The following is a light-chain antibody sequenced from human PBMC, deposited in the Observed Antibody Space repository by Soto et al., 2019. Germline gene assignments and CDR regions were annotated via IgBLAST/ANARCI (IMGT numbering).Light chain of an antibody. CDR1: QSISGY. J-gene: IGKJ4*01. CDR2: AAS. Sequence: DIQMTQSPSSLSASVGDRITITCRASQSISGYLNWYQQKPGKAPKLLIYAASSLHSGVPSRFSGSGSGTDFTLTINSLQPEDFAAYYCQQSYSTPLTFGGGTKVEIK. V-gene: IGKV1-39*01. CDR3: QQSYSTPLT.